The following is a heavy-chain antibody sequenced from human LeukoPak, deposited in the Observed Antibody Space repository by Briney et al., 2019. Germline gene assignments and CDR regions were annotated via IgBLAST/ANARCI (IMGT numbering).Heavy chain of an antibody. CDR1: GFTFSSYG. D-gene: IGHD1-26*01. V-gene: IGHV3-33*01. J-gene: IGHJ4*02. CDR3: ATDRNSGKYYDY. CDR2: IWYDGSKK. Sequence: GGSLRLSCAASGFTFSSYGMHWVRQAPGKGLEWVAVIWYDGSKKYYGDSVKGRFTVSRDNAKNTLYLQMDSLRAEDTAVYYCATDRNSGKYYDYWGQGTLVTVSS.